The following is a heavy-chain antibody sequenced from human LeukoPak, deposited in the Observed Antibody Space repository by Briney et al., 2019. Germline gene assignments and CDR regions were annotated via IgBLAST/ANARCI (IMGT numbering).Heavy chain of an antibody. CDR3: AKGSGNGYGSGPFDY. CDR1: GFTFSSYG. Sequence: GGSLRLSCAASGFTFSSYGMSWVRQAPGKGLEWVSTISGSGGSTYYADSVKGGFTISRDNSKNTLYLQMSSLRAEDTALYYCAKGSGNGYGSGPFDYWGQGTLVTVSS. V-gene: IGHV3-23*01. J-gene: IGHJ4*02. D-gene: IGHD3-10*01. CDR2: ISGSGGST.